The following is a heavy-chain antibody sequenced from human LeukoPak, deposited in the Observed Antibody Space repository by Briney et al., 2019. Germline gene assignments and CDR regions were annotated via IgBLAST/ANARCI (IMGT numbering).Heavy chain of an antibody. CDR3: ARGVGLKYYFDS. V-gene: IGHV4-4*07. Sequence: PSETLSLTCTVSGDGIHNFYCNWIRQPAGKALEGIGRIYSTGSTNYNPSLRSRVTMSVDTSKNQFSLKLSSVAAADTAIYYCARGVGLKYYFDSWGQGTLVTVSS. J-gene: IGHJ4*02. CDR1: GDGIHNFY. D-gene: IGHD3-16*01. CDR2: IYSTGST.